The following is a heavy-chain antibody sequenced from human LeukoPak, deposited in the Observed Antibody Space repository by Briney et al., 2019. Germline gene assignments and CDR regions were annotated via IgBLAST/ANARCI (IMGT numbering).Heavy chain of an antibody. D-gene: IGHD4-11*01. J-gene: IGHJ6*02. Sequence: GGSLRLSCAASGFTFSSYEMNWVRQAPGRGLEWVSYISSRGSTIYYADSVKGRFTISRDNAKNSLYLQMNSLRAEDTAVYYCARVVEGYSNYPPYYCYGMDVWGQGTTVTVSS. CDR2: ISSRGSTI. CDR3: ARVVEGYSNYPPYYCYGMDV. V-gene: IGHV3-48*03. CDR1: GFTFSSYE.